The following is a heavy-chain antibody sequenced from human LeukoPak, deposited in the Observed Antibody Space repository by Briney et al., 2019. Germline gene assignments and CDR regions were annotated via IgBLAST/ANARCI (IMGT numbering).Heavy chain of an antibody. Sequence: SVKVSCKASGGTFSSYAISWVRQAPGQGLEWMGGIIPIFGTANYAQKLQGRVTITTDESTSTAYMELSSLRSEDTAVYYCARSKNPGNPGGAFDIWGQGTMVTVSS. CDR1: GGTFSSYA. V-gene: IGHV1-69*05. J-gene: IGHJ3*02. D-gene: IGHD1-14*01. CDR2: IIPIFGTA. CDR3: ARSKNPGNPGGAFDI.